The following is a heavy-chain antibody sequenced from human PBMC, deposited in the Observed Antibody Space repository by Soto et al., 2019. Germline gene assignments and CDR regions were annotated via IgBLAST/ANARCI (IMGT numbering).Heavy chain of an antibody. CDR1: GFTVSSNY. V-gene: IGHV3-66*01. D-gene: IGHD5-12*01. CDR2: IYSGGST. J-gene: IGHJ6*02. CDR3: ARDPGWLQLGEYYYYGMDV. Sequence: HPGGSLRLSCAASGFTVSSNYMSWVRQAPGKGLEWVSVIYSGGSTYYADSVKGRFTISRDNSKNTLYLQMNSLRAEDTAVYYCARDPGWLQLGEYYYYGMDVWGQGTTVTVSS.